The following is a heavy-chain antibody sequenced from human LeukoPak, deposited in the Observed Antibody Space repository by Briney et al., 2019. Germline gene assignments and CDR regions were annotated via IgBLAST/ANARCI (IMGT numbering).Heavy chain of an antibody. CDR2: IYHSGST. D-gene: IGHD3-16*01. Sequence: SETLSLTCTVSGGSITSNSYYWGWIRQPPGKGLEWIGSIYHSGSTYYNPSLKSRVTISVDTSKNQFSLKLSSVTAADTAVYYCAGGGSTSMDVWGKGTTVTVSS. CDR1: GGSITSNSYY. J-gene: IGHJ6*04. V-gene: IGHV4-39*07. CDR3: AGGGSTSMDV.